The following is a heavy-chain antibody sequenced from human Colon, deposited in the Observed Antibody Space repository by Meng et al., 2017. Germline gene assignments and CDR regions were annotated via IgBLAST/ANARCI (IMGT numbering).Heavy chain of an antibody. CDR3: VRSSGWVKTGFDP. Sequence: QVQLQESGPGLVKPSQTLSLTCTVSGGAISSGGYYWSWIRQHPGKGLEWIGYIYYSGSTYYNPSLKSRVTISVDTSKNQFSLKLSSVTAADTAVYYCVRSSGWVKTGFDPWGQGTLVTVSS. V-gene: IGHV4-31*03. CDR1: GGAISSGGYY. D-gene: IGHD6-19*01. J-gene: IGHJ5*02. CDR2: IYYSGST.